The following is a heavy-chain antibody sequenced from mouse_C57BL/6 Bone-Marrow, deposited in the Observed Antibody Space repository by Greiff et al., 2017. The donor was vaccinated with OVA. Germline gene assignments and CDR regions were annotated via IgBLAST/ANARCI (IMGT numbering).Heavy chain of an antibody. V-gene: IGHV1-39*01. Sequence: EVQLQQSGPELVKPGASVKISCKASGYSFTDYNMNWVKQSNGKSLEWIGVINPNYGTNSYNQKFKGKATFTVDQSSNTAYMQLNGLTSEASAVYYGARGTTTVWSFDVWGTGTTVTVSS. CDR1: GYSFTDYN. J-gene: IGHJ1*03. CDR2: INPNYGTN. CDR3: ARGTTTVWSFDV. D-gene: IGHD1-1*01.